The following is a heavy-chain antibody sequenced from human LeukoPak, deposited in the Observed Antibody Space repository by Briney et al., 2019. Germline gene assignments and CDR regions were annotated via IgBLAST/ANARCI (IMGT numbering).Heavy chain of an antibody. D-gene: IGHD3-22*01. Sequence: GESLKISCKGSGYNFTNYWIGWVRQMPGKGLEWMGIIYPGDSDTTYSPSFQGQVTISADKSISTAYLQWSSLKASDTAMYYCARRAYYYDSGGKKAFDIWGQGTMVTVSS. CDR2: IYPGDSDT. J-gene: IGHJ3*02. V-gene: IGHV5-51*01. CDR3: ARRAYYYDSGGKKAFDI. CDR1: GYNFTNYW.